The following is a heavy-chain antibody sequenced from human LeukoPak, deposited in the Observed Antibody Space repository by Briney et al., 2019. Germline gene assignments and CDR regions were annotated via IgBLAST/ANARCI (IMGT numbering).Heavy chain of an antibody. J-gene: IGHJ4*02. D-gene: IGHD5-24*01. CDR1: GGSISNSSYY. CDR3: ARRDGYNCFDY. V-gene: IGHV4-39*01. Sequence: SETLSLTCTVSGGSISNSSYYWGWIRQPPGKGLEWIGSMYYSGSTYYNPSLKSRVTISVDTSKNQFSLKLTSVTAADTAVYYCARRDGYNCFDYWGQGTPVTVSS. CDR2: MYYSGST.